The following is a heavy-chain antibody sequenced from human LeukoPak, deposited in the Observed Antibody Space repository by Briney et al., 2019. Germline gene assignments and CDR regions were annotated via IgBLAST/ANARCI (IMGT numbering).Heavy chain of an antibody. V-gene: IGHV4-30-2*01. CDR2: IYHSGST. J-gene: IGHJ3*02. CDR3: AGRHDYEGVGAFDI. D-gene: IGHD4-17*01. CDR1: GGSISSGGYS. Sequence: SETLSLTCAVPGGSISSGGYSWSWIRQPPGKGLEWIGYIYHSGSTYYNPSLKSRVTISVDRSKNQFSLKLSSVTAADTAVYYCAGRHDYEGVGAFDIWGQGTMVTVSS.